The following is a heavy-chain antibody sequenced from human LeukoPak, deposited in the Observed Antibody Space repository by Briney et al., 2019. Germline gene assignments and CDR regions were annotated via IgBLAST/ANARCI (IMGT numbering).Heavy chain of an antibody. Sequence: EASVKVSCKASGYTFTGYYMHWARQAPGQGLEWMGWINPNSGGTNYAQKFQGRVTMTRDTSISTAYMELSRLRSDDTAVYYCAARLPIVVVPAAAYDYWGQGTLVTVSS. V-gene: IGHV1-2*02. CDR2: INPNSGGT. CDR3: AARLPIVVVPAAAYDY. CDR1: GYTFTGYY. J-gene: IGHJ4*02. D-gene: IGHD2-2*01.